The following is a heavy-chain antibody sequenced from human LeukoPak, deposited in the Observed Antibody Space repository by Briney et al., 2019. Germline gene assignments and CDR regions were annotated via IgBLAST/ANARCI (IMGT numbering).Heavy chain of an antibody. D-gene: IGHD3-22*01. CDR1: GGSFSGYY. V-gene: IGHV4-59*10. CDR2: IYTSGST. Sequence: SETLSLTCAVYGGSFSGYYWSWIRQPAGKGLEWIGRIYTSGSTNYNPSLKSRVTISVDTSKNQFSLKLSSVTAADTAVYYCARRGRITMIVEADAFDIWGQGTMVTVSS. CDR3: ARRGRITMIVEADAFDI. J-gene: IGHJ3*02.